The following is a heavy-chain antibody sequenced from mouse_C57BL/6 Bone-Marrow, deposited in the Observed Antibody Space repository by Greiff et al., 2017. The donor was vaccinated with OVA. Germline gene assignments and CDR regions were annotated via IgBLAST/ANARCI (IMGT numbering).Heavy chain of an antibody. CDR1: GYTFTSYG. J-gene: IGHJ3*01. CDR3: ARSGLLSWFAY. V-gene: IGHV1-81*01. Sequence: VKLVESGAELARPGASVKLSCKASGYTFTSYGISWVKQRTGQGLEWIGEIYPRSGNTYYNEKLKGKATLTADKSSSTAYMELRSLTSEDSAVYFCARSGLLSWFAYWGQGTLVTVSA. CDR2: IYPRSGNT. D-gene: IGHD1-1*01.